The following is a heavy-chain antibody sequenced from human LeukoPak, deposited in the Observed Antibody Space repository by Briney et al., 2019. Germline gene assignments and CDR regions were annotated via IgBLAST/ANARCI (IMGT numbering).Heavy chain of an antibody. J-gene: IGHJ4*02. D-gene: IGHD3-10*01. CDR1: GFTFSSYG. CDR3: AREDRGGYFDY. V-gene: IGHV3-33*01. Sequence: QAGGSLRLSCAASGFTFSSYGMHWVRQAPGKGLEWVAVIWYDGSNKYYADSVKGRFTISRDNSKNTLYLQMNSLRAEDTAVYYCAREDRGGYFDYWGQGTQVTVSS. CDR2: IWYDGSNK.